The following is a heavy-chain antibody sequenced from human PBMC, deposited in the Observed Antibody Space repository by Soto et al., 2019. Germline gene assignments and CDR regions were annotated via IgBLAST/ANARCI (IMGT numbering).Heavy chain of an antibody. CDR2: IKPDGSRT. CDR1: GFTFSSYW. Sequence: GGSLRLSCAASGFTFSSYWMHWVRQAPGEGLVWVSYIKPDGSRTKDADSVKGRFTISRDNARNTLYLRMNSLRAEDTAVYYCARDNNWSYDSWGRGTLATVSS. CDR3: ARDNNWSYDS. D-gene: IGHD1-1*01. V-gene: IGHV3-74*03. J-gene: IGHJ4*02.